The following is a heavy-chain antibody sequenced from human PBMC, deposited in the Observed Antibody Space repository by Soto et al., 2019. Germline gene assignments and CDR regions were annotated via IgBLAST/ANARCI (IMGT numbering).Heavy chain of an antibody. V-gene: IGHV2-26*01. D-gene: IGHD2-21*02. J-gene: IGHJ6*02. CDR3: ARVRKTAVISYYFGMAV. CDR2: IFSPGEI. CDR1: GFSLTDTRVG. Sequence: QVTLRESGPVLVRPTETLTLTCTVSGFSLTDTRVGVSWIRQPPGKALERLAHIFSPGEISYTTFLRSRLTISKDTSKSQVVLSLANMGPIYTAAYFCARVRKTAVISYYFGMAVWGQGTSVTVSS.